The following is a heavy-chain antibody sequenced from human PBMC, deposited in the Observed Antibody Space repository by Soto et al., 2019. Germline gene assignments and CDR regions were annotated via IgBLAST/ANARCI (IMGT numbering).Heavy chain of an antibody. CDR1: GGSISSGGYS. D-gene: IGHD3-10*01. J-gene: IGHJ4*02. V-gene: IGHV4-30-2*01. Sequence: NPSETLSLTCAVSGGSISSGGYSWSWIRQPPGKGLEWIGYIYHSGSTYYNPSLKSRVTISVDRSKNQFSLKPSSVTAADTAVYYCARENNVLPGGYFDYWGQGTLVTVSS. CDR3: ARENNVLPGGYFDY. CDR2: IYHSGST.